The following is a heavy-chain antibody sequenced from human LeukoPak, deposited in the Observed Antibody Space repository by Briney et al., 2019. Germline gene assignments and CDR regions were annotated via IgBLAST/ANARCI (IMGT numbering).Heavy chain of an antibody. Sequence: SETLSLTCAVYGGSFSGYYWSWIRQPPGKGLEWIGRIYTSGSTNYNPSLKSRVTMSVDTSKNQFSLKLSSVTAADTAVYYCARDVVSKGMDVWGQGTTVTVSS. D-gene: IGHD6-13*01. V-gene: IGHV4-4*07. J-gene: IGHJ6*02. CDR2: IYTSGST. CDR1: GGSFSGYY. CDR3: ARDVVSKGMDV.